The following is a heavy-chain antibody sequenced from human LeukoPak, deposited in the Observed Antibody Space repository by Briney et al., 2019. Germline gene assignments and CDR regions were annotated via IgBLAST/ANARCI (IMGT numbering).Heavy chain of an antibody. CDR2: ISSSGSTI. CDR3: ARDERAWYSRNDFYYYYGMDV. CDR1: GFTFSSYE. Sequence: GGSLRLSCAASGFTFSSYEMNWVRQAPGKGLEWVSYISSSGSTIYYADSVKGRFTISRDNAKNSLYLQMNSLRAEDTAVYYCARDERAWYSRNDFYYYYGMDVWGKGTTVTVSS. V-gene: IGHV3-48*03. D-gene: IGHD1-1*01. J-gene: IGHJ6*04.